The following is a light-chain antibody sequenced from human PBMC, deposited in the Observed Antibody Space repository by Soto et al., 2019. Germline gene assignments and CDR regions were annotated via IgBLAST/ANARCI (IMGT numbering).Light chain of an antibody. CDR3: QRRSNWAWP. V-gene: IGKV3-11*01. CDR2: DAS. J-gene: IGKJ1*01. CDR1: QSVSSY. Sequence: EIVLTQSPATLSLSPGERATLSCRASQSVSSYLAWYQQKPGRAPRLLIYDASNRATGIPARFSGGGSGTAFTLTISSLEPEDSAVYYCQRRSNWAWPFGQGPKVEIK.